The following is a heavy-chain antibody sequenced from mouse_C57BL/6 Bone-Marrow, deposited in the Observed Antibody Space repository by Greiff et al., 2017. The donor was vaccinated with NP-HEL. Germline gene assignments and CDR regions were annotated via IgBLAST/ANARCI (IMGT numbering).Heavy chain of an antibody. CDR1: GFNIKDYY. CDR3: TTIYDGDLG. D-gene: IGHD2-3*01. J-gene: IGHJ3*01. Sequence: EVQLQQSGAELVRPGASVKLSCTASGFNIKDYYMHWVKQRPEQGLEWIGRIDPEDGDPEYDPKFKGKATMTADTSSNTAYLQLSSLTSEDSAVYYCTTIYDGDLGWGQGTLVTVSA. V-gene: IGHV14-1*01. CDR2: IDPEDGDP.